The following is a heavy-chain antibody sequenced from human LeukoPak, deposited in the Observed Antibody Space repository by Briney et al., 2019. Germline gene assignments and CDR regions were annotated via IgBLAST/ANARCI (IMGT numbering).Heavy chain of an antibody. CDR2: INPTGGST. V-gene: IGHV1-46*01. J-gene: IGHJ5*02. CDR1: GYTFTSFY. CDR3: ARVPRAAVAGTLGH. Sequence: ASVKVSCKASGYTFTSFYIHWVRQAPGQGLEWMGKINPTGGSTSYAQKLQGRVTMTRDMSTTTVYMELSSLRSEDTAVYYCARVPRAAVAGTLGHWGQGTLVTVSS. D-gene: IGHD6-19*01.